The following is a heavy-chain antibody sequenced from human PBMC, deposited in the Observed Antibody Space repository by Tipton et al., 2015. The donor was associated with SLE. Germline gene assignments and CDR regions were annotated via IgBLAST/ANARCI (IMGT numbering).Heavy chain of an antibody. J-gene: IGHJ6*03. V-gene: IGHV4-30-4*01. D-gene: IGHD3-3*01. Sequence: LRLSCTVSGGSISSGDYYWSWIRQPPGKGLEWIGEINHSGSTNYNPSLKSRVTISVDTSKNQFSLKLSSVTAADTAVYYCARLTIFGVVIIGNYYYYMDVWGKGTTVTVSS. CDR2: INHSGST. CDR3: ARLTIFGVVIIGNYYYYMDV. CDR1: GGSISSGDYY.